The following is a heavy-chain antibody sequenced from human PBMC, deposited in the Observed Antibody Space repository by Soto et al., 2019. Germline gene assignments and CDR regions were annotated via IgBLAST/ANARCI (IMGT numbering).Heavy chain of an antibody. J-gene: IGHJ6*02. V-gene: IGHV3-33*03. Sequence: QVQLVESGGGVVQPGRSLRLSCAASGFTFSSYGMHWVRQAPGKGLEWVAVIWYDGSKNHYADSVKGRFSISRDNSKNTLYLQINSLRAEDTAVYYCARAAYCTSSGQWPFHYGVDVWGQGTTVTVSS. CDR2: IWYDGSKN. D-gene: IGHD2-21*01. CDR3: ARAAYCTSSGQWPFHYGVDV. CDR1: GFTFSSYG.